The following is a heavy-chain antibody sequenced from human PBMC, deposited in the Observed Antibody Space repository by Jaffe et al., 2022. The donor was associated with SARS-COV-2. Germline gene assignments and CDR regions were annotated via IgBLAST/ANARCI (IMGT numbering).Heavy chain of an antibody. J-gene: IGHJ4*02. CDR1: GGSISSSSYY. CDR2: IYYSGST. D-gene: IGHD1-26*01. Sequence: QLQLQESGPGLVKPSETLSLTCTVSGGSISSSSYYWGWIRQPPGKGLEWIGSIYYSGSTYYNPSLKSRVTISVDTSKNQFSLKLSSVTAADTAVYYCARLPGSYLYYFDYWGQGTLVTVSS. CDR3: ARLPGSYLYYFDY. V-gene: IGHV4-39*01.